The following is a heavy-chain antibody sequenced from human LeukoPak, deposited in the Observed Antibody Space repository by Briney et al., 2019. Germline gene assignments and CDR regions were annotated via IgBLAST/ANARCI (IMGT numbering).Heavy chain of an antibody. CDR1: GCSISSSSYY. CDR2: IYYSGST. CDR3: ARHYGSGSYYSNWFDP. D-gene: IGHD3-10*01. J-gene: IGHJ5*02. Sequence: SETLSLTCTVSGCSISSSSYYWGWIRQPPGKGLEWIVSIYYSGSTYYNPSLKSRVTISVDTSKNQFSLKLSSVTAADTAVYYCARHYGSGSYYSNWFDPWGQGTLVTVSS. V-gene: IGHV4-39*01.